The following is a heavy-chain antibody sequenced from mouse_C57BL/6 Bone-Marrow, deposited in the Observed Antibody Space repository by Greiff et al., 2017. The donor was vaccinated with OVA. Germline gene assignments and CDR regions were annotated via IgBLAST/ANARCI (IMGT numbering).Heavy chain of an antibody. CDR3: ARHEGNWAWFAY. Sequence: VQRVESGAELVKPGASVKLSCKASGYTFTESTIHWVKQRSGQGLEWIGWFYPGSGSIKYNEKFKDKATLTADKSSSTVYMELSRLTSEDSAVYFCARHEGNWAWFAYWGQGTLVTVSA. CDR1: GYTFTEST. V-gene: IGHV1-62-2*01. CDR2: FYPGSGSI. J-gene: IGHJ3*01. D-gene: IGHD4-1*01.